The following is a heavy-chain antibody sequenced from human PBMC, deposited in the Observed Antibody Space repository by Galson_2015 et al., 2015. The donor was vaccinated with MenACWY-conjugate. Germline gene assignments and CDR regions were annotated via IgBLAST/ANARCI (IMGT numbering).Heavy chain of an antibody. V-gene: IGHV3-23*01. CDR3: ARALMGIAPTDAFDI. CDR1: GFTFSTYA. J-gene: IGHJ3*02. CDR2: ISYSGGST. D-gene: IGHD2-8*01. Sequence: SLRLSCAASGFTFSTYAMSWVRQVPGKGLEWVSGISYSGGSTHYADSVKGRFTISRDNSENTLYLQINSLRAEDTALYFCARALMGIAPTDAFDIWGPGTMVTVSS.